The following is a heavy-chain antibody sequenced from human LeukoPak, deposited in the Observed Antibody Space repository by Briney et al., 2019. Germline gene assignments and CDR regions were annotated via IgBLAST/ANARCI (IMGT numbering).Heavy chain of an antibody. D-gene: IGHD6-19*01. V-gene: IGHV1-2*02. CDR2: INLHRAGP. CDR3: ARDWLGMKVFYY. J-gene: IGHJ4*02. CDR1: GYTVTTSD. Sequence: ALVKVCCKAAGYTVTTSDVNWGPRAAGHGLEGMGWINLHRAGPNYAQKFQGRVTMTRATSISTAYMELSRLRSDDTAVYYCARDWLGMKVFYYSGQGTLVT.